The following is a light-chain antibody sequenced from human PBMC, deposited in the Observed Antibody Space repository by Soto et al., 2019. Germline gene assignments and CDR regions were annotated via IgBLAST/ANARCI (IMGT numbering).Light chain of an antibody. Sequence: DIVMTQSPLLLPVTPGEPASNSFRSSQSLLHSNGYHCLDWYLQKPGQSPQLLIYLTSNRASGVPDRSSGSGSGTDFTLKISRVEAEDVGIYYCMQTLQSRTFGQGTKVEIK. J-gene: IGKJ1*01. CDR1: QSLLHSNGYHC. CDR3: MQTLQSRT. CDR2: LTS. V-gene: IGKV2-28*01.